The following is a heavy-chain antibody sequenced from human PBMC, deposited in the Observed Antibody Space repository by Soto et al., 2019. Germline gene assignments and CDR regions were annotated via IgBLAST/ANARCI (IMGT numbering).Heavy chain of an antibody. CDR1: GFTFSNAW. V-gene: IGHV3-15*01. Sequence: AGGSLRLSCAASGFTFSNAWMSWVRQAPGKGLEWVGRIKSKTDGGTTDYAAPVKGRFTISRDDSKNTLYLQMNSPKTEDTAVYYCTTDGPPLYSGYDVGYWGQGTLVTVSS. J-gene: IGHJ4*02. D-gene: IGHD5-12*01. CDR3: TTDGPPLYSGYDVGY. CDR2: IKSKTDGGTT.